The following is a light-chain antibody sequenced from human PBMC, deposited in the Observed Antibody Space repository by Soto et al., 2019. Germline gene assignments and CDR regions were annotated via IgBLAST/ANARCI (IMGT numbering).Light chain of an antibody. CDR2: DAC. CDR1: QDITNY. Sequence: DMQMTQSPSSLSASVGDRVTITCQASQDITNYLHWYQQKPGRAPRLLRYDACSLETGVPLRFSGSGSGTDFTLTISSLQPEDVATYYCQHYDQLPIIVGQGTRLEI. CDR3: QHYDQLPII. J-gene: IGKJ5*01. V-gene: IGKV1-33*01.